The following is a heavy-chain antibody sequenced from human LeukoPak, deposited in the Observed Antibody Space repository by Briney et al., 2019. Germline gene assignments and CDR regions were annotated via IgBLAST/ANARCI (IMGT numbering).Heavy chain of an antibody. V-gene: IGHV4-39*01. Sequence: PSETLSLTCTVSGGSISSSSYYWGWIRQPPGKGLEWIGSIYYSGSTYYNPSLKSRVTISVDTSKNQFSLKLSSVTAADTAVYYCARKGRYYYDIWGQGTLVTVSS. CDR1: GGSISSSSYY. D-gene: IGHD3-22*01. CDR3: ARKGRYYYDI. J-gene: IGHJ4*02. CDR2: IYYSGST.